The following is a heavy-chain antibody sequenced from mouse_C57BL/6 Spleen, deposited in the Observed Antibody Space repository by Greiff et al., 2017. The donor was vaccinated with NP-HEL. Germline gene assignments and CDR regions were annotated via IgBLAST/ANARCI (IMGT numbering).Heavy chain of an antibody. Sequence: QVQLQQSGAELARPGASVKLSCKASGYTFTSYGISWVKQRTGQGLEWIGEIYPRSGNTYYNEKFKGKATLTADKSSSTAYMELRSLTSEDSAVYFCARGDHYAMDYWGQGTSVTVSS. CDR2: IYPRSGNT. V-gene: IGHV1-81*01. J-gene: IGHJ4*01. D-gene: IGHD3-3*01. CDR3: ARGDHYAMDY. CDR1: GYTFTSYG.